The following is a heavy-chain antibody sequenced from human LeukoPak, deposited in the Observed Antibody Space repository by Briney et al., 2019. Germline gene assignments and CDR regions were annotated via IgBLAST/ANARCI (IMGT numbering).Heavy chain of an antibody. V-gene: IGHV4-39*01. J-gene: IGHJ4*02. Sequence: GSLRLSCAASGFTFSSYGMSWIRQAPGKGLEWIGSIYYSGSTYYNPSLKSRVTISVDTSKNQFSLKLSSVTAADTAVYYCARLGSPYYYGSGSFDYWGQGTLVTVSS. CDR3: ARLGSPYYYGSGSFDY. D-gene: IGHD3-10*01. CDR1: GFTFSSYG. CDR2: IYYSGST.